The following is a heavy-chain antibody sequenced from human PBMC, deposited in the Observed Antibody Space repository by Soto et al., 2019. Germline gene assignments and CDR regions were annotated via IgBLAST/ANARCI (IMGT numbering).Heavy chain of an antibody. Sequence: QVEVVESGGGVVQPGRSLRLSCAASGFTFSNYAMHWVRQAPGKGLEWVAGISHDGRTIYYVESVKGRFTVSRDNSNNTLYLHMSTLTADDTAVYSCAKGPWHLAHGHYFDYWGQGTLVTVSS. J-gene: IGHJ4*02. D-gene: IGHD5-12*01. CDR3: AKGPWHLAHGHYFDY. V-gene: IGHV3-30*18. CDR1: GFTFSNYA. CDR2: ISHDGRTI.